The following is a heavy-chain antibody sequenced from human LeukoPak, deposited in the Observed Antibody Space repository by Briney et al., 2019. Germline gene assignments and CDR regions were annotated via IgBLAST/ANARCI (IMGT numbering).Heavy chain of an antibody. CDR3: ARDLRGYYYDSSGYYGALDI. J-gene: IGHJ3*02. V-gene: IGHV4-31*03. CDR2: IYYSGST. Sequence: SETLSLTCTVSGGSISSGGYYWSWIRQHPGKGLEWIGYIYYSGSTYYNPSLKSRVTVSVDTSKNQFSLKLSSVTAADTAVYYCARDLRGYYYDSSGYYGALDIWGQGTMVTVSS. CDR1: GGSISSGGYY. D-gene: IGHD3-22*01.